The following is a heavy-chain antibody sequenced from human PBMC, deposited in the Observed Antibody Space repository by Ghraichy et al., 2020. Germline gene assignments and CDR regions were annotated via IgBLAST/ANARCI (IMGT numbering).Heavy chain of an antibody. V-gene: IGHV1-2*04. J-gene: IGHJ4*02. CDR2: ISPQSGDT. D-gene: IGHD1-26*01. Sequence: ASVKVSCKASGYNFIAYYIHWFRQAPGRGLEWMGWISPQSGDTNYAEKFQDLVIMTRDTSTGSAYLQLRALRSDDTALYFCSRVRRYGSEYTYYFDAWGQGTLVAVSS. CDR1: GYNFIAYY. CDR3: SRVRRYGSEYTYYFDA.